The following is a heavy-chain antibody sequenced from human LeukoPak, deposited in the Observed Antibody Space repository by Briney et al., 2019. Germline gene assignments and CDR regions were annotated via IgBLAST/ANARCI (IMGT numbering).Heavy chain of an antibody. J-gene: IGHJ3*02. Sequence: GGSLRLSCAASGFTINRNWMHWVRQAPGKGLVWVSRINSDASSTTYADSVKGRFTITRDDAKNTLYLQMDSLRAEDTAVYYCARDQGNKWNYGPTDAFDIWGQGTMVTISS. CDR3: ARDQGNKWNYGPTDAFDI. CDR2: INSDASST. V-gene: IGHV3-74*01. CDR1: GFTINRNW. D-gene: IGHD1-7*01.